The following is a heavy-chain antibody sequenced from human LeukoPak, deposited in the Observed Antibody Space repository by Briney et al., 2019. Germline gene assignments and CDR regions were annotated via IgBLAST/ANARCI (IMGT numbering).Heavy chain of an antibody. V-gene: IGHV4-59*01. CDR2: IYYGGST. D-gene: IGHD3-10*01. CDR3: ARTRTYGPFDY. Sequence: PSETLSLTCTVSGVSISSYYWSWIRQPPGKGLEWIGYIYYGGSTNYNPSLKSRVTISVDTSKNQFSLKLSSVTAADTAVYYCARTRTYGPFDYWGQGTLVTVSS. CDR1: GVSISSYY. J-gene: IGHJ4*02.